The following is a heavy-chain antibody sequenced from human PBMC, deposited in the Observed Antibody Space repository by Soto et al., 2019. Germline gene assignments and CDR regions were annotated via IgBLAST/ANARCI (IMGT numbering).Heavy chain of an antibody. D-gene: IGHD6-13*01. CDR2: ISYSGST. V-gene: IGHV4-59*01. CDR1: IKIYE. CDR3: ARGTSWQLPFGY. Sequence: IKIYEWGWIRQPPGKRLEWIGYISYSGSTDYNPSLKSRVTISGDTSKNQFSLKVSSVTAADTAVYYCARGTSWQLPFGYSAQGILVSV. J-gene: IGHJ4*02.